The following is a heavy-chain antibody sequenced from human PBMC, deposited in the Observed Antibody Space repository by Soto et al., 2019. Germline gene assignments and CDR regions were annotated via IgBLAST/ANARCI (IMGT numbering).Heavy chain of an antibody. CDR1: GFTVSSDY. D-gene: IGHD3-9*01. J-gene: IGHJ6*02. Sequence: PGGSLRLSCAASGFTVSSDYMSWVRQAPGKGLEWVSVIYSGGSTYYADSVKGRFTISRDNSKNTLYLQMNSLRAEDTAVYYCARDGTYYDILTGKKGPRGMDVWGQGTTVTAP. CDR2: IYSGGST. V-gene: IGHV3-53*01. CDR3: ARDGTYYDILTGKKGPRGMDV.